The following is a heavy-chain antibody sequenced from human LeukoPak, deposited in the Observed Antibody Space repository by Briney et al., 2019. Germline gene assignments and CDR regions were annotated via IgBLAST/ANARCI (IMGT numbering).Heavy chain of an antibody. CDR1: GGSFSGYY. Sequence: SETLSLTCAVYGGSFSGYYWSWIRQPPGKGLEWIGEINHSGSTNYNPSLKSRVTISVDTSKNQFSLKLSSVTAADTAVYYCARVLFPMSLLVRGANSAFDIWGQGTMVTVSS. D-gene: IGHD3-10*01. CDR3: ARVLFPMSLLVRGANSAFDI. V-gene: IGHV4-34*01. J-gene: IGHJ3*02. CDR2: INHSGST.